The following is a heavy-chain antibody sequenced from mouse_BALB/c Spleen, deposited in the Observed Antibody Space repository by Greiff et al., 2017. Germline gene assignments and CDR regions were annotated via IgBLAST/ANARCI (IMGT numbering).Heavy chain of an antibody. J-gene: IGHJ4*01. V-gene: IGHV5-6-3*01. CDR3: ASLSYAMDY. Sequence: EVQVVESGGGLVQPGGSLKLSCAASGFTFSSYGMSWVRQTPDKRLELVATINSNGGSTYYPDSVKGRFTISRDNAKNTLYLQMSSLKSEDTAMYYCASLSYAMDYWGQGTSVTVSS. D-gene: IGHD6-1*01. CDR1: GFTFSSYG. CDR2: INSNGGST.